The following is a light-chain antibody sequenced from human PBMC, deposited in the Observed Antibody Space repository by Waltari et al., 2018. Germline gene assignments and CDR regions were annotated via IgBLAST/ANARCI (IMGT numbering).Light chain of an antibody. CDR2: AAS. Sequence: EVVLTQSPGTLSLSPGERATLPCRASQSLSRSRLAWYQQKPGQAPRLLMYAASRRATGIPDRFSGSGTGTDFSLTVSRVEPEDSAVYYCQQYGSSVMYTFGQGTKLEIQ. CDR1: QSLSRSR. J-gene: IGKJ2*01. V-gene: IGKV3-20*01. CDR3: QQYGSSVMYT.